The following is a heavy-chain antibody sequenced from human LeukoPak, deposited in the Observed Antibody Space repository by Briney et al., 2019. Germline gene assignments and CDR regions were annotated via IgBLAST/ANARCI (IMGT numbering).Heavy chain of an antibody. D-gene: IGHD4-17*01. J-gene: IGHJ4*02. CDR3: ARAMTTVTQSFDY. CDR1: GGSISIYY. V-gene: IGHV4-59*01. Sequence: PSETLSLTCTVSGGSISIYYWSWIRQPPGKGLEWIGYIYYSGSTNYNPSLKSRVTISVDTSKNQFSLKLSSVTAADTAVYYCARAMTTVTQSFDYWGQGTLVTVSS. CDR2: IYYSGST.